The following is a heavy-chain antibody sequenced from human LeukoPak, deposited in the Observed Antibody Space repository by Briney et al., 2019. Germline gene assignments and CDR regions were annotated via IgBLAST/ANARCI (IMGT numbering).Heavy chain of an antibody. V-gene: IGHV3-21*01. J-gene: IGHJ3*02. CDR2: ISSSSSYI. D-gene: IGHD6-19*01. Sequence: PGGSLRLSCAASGFTFSSYSMNWGRQAPGKGLEWVSSISSSSSYIYYADSVKGRFTISRDNAKNSLYLQMNSLRAEDTAVYYCARGGGSGWYWNDAFDIWGQGTMVTVSS. CDR1: GFTFSSYS. CDR3: ARGGGSGWYWNDAFDI.